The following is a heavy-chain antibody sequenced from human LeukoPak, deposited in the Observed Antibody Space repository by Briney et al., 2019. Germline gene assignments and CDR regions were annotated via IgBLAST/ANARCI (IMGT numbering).Heavy chain of an antibody. CDR1: GYTFTGYY. V-gene: IGHV1-2*02. D-gene: IGHD3-22*01. CDR3: ARDQYYYDSSGSIDY. CDR2: INPNRDGA. Sequence: ASVKVSCKASGYTFTGYYMHWVRQGPGQGLEWIGLINPNRDGANYAKKFQGRVTITRYTSISTAYLGLSVLRSPDTPVYYCARDQYYYDSSGSIDYWGQGTLVTVSS. J-gene: IGHJ4*02.